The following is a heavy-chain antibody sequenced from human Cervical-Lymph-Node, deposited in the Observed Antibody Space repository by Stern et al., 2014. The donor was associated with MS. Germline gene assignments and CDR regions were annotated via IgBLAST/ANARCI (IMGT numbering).Heavy chain of an antibody. D-gene: IGHD5-12*01. CDR3: ARDRDGGYDFDY. CDR1: GFTFGSYG. CDR2: ISWSGSAI. J-gene: IGHJ4*02. V-gene: IGHV3-20*04. Sequence: EVQLVETGGGVVRPGGSLTLSWAVSGFTFGSYGMSWVRLAPGKGLEWVASISWSGSAIGYADSVKGRVTISRDSAKNSLYLQMHSLGVEDTAFYYCARDRDGGYDFDYWGQGTLVTVSS.